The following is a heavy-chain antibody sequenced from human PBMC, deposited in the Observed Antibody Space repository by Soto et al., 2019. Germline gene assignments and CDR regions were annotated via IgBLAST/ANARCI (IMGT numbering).Heavy chain of an antibody. D-gene: IGHD3-22*01. CDR1: GFTVGDYA. V-gene: IGHV3-49*03. CDR2: IRSKAYGGTT. J-gene: IGHJ4*02. Sequence: PAGSLRLSCTASGFTVGDYAMSWFRQAPGKGLEWVGFIRSKAYGGTTEYAASVKGRFTISRDDSKSIAYLQMNSLRTEDTAVYYCTRDVPVGYYDSSGYYRFDYWGQGTLVTVSS. CDR3: TRDVPVGYYDSSGYYRFDY.